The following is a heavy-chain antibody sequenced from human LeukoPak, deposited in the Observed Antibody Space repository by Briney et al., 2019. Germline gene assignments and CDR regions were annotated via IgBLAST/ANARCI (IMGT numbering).Heavy chain of an antibody. CDR3: AGEPCSSWDYYCDY. D-gene: IGHD6-13*01. Sequence: SQTLSLTCTVSGGSISIGGYYWSWIRQPPGKGLEWIGYIYYCGSTYYNPSLQSRVTIPVPTSKHQLSLKLSCMTAEATAVQCCAGEPCSSWDYYCDYWGQGTLVTVSS. CDR1: GGSISIGGYY. V-gene: IGHV4-30-4*01. J-gene: IGHJ4*02. CDR2: IYYCGST.